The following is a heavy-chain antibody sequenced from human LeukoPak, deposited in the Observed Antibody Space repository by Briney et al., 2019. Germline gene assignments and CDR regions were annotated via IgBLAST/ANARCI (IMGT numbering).Heavy chain of an antibody. CDR2: ISGSGGST. J-gene: IGHJ4*02. Sequence: GGSLRLSCAASGFTFSSYDMSWARQAPGKGLEWVSAISGSGGSTYYADSVKGRFTISRDNSKNTLYLQMNSLRAEDTAVYYCAKGPYDFWSGYFNWGQGTLVTVSS. CDR1: GFTFSSYD. V-gene: IGHV3-23*01. CDR3: AKGPYDFWSGYFN. D-gene: IGHD3-3*01.